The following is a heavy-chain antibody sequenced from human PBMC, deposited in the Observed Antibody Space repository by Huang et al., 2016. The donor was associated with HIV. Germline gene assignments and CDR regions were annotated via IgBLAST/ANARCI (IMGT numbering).Heavy chain of an antibody. D-gene: IGHD2-15*01. CDR3: RGDIVVVIAATRYYFDY. CDR1: GGSISSSSYY. J-gene: IGHJ4*02. Sequence: QLQLQESGPGLVKPSETLSLTCTVSGGSISSSSYYWGWIRQPPGKGLEWIGSIYYSGSTDYNPSLKSRVTISVDTSKNQFSLKLSSVTAADTAVYYCRGDIVVVIAATRYYFDYWGQGTLVTVSS. V-gene: IGHV4-39*01. CDR2: IYYSGST.